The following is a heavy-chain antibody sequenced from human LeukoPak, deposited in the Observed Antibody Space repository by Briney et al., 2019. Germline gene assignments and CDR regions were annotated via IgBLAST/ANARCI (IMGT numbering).Heavy chain of an antibody. CDR2: IWYDGSNK. D-gene: IGHD3-10*01. V-gene: IGHV3-33*01. CDR3: ASPMVRGVIIPDY. Sequence: PGRSLRLSCAASGFTFSSYGMHWVRQAPGKGLEWAAVIWYDGSNKYYADSVKGRFTISRDNSKNTLYLQMNSLRAEDTAVYYCASPMVRGVIIPDYWGQGTLVTVSS. CDR1: GFTFSSYG. J-gene: IGHJ4*02.